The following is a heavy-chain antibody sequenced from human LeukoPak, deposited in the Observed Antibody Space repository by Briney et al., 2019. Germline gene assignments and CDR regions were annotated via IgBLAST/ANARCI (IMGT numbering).Heavy chain of an antibody. CDR2: ISSSSSTI. J-gene: IGHJ4*02. CDR1: GFTFSSYS. Sequence: PGGPLRLSCAASGFTFSSYSMTWVRQAPGKGLEWVSYISSSSSTIYYADSVKGRFTISRDNAKNSLYLQMNSLRAEDTAVYYCARSRVEMATFYFDYWGQGTLVTVSS. D-gene: IGHD5-24*01. V-gene: IGHV3-48*01. CDR3: ARSRVEMATFYFDY.